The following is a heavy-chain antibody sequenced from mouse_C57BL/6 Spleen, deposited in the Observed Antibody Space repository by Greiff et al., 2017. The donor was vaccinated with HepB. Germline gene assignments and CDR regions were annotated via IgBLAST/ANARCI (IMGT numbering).Heavy chain of an antibody. J-gene: IGHJ4*01. D-gene: IGHD3-1*01. CDR1: GFTFSDYG. Sequence: EVQLVESGGGLVKPGGSLKLSCAASGFTFSDYGMHWVRQAPEKGLEWVAYISSGGSTIYYADTVKGRFTIARDNAKNTLFLPMTSLRSEDTAMYYFARRGRSLMDYWGQGTSVTVSS. CDR2: ISSGGSTI. V-gene: IGHV5-17*01. CDR3: ARRGRSLMDY.